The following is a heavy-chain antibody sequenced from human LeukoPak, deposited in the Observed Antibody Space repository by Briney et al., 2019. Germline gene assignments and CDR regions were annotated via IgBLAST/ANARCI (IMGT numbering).Heavy chain of an antibody. CDR1: GDSFSGYY. Sequence: SETLSLTCAVYGDSFSGYYWIWIRQPPGKGLERIGDIHHGGSTNINRSLKSRVTLSVDTSKNQFSLKLSSVTAADTAVYYCAGQYTGYDAFDYWGQGTLVTVSS. D-gene: IGHD5-12*01. V-gene: IGHV4-34*01. CDR2: IHHGGST. CDR3: AGQYTGYDAFDY. J-gene: IGHJ4*02.